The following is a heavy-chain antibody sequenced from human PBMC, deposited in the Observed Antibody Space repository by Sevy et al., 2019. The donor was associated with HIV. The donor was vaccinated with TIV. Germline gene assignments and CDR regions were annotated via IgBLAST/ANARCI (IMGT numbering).Heavy chain of an antibody. CDR3: ARGKQQLVRGGYYFDY. Sequence: GGSLRLSCAASGFTVSSNYMSWVRQAPGKGLEWVSVIYSGGSTYYADSVKGRFTISRDNSKNTLYVQMNSLRAEDTAVYYCARGKQQLVRGGYYFDYWGQGTLVTVSS. J-gene: IGHJ4*02. D-gene: IGHD6-13*01. CDR2: IYSGGST. CDR1: GFTVSSNY. V-gene: IGHV3-53*01.